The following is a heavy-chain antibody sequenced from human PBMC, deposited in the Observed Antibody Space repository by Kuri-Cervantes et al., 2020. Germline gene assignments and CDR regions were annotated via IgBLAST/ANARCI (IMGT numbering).Heavy chain of an antibody. J-gene: IGHJ4*02. CDR3: ARAEAGIAAAGLVDY. CDR2: ISAYSGNT. Sequence: ASVKVSCKASGYTFTSYGISWVRQAPGQGLEWMGWISAYSGNTNYAQKLQGRVTMTTDTSTSTAYMELRSLRSEDTAVYYCARAEAGIAAAGLVDYWGQGTLVTVSS. CDR1: GYTFTSYG. D-gene: IGHD6-13*01. V-gene: IGHV1-18*01.